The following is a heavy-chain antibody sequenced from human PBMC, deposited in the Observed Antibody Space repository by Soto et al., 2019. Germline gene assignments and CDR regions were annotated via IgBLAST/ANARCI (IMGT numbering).Heavy chain of an antibody. CDR1: GSSVSSWNW. V-gene: IGHV4-28*05. CDR3: ATIAEIPGPVDY. CDR2: IYYSGNI. Sequence: QVQLQESGPGLVKPSDTLSLTCGVTGSSVSSWNWWGWIRQPPARGLEWIGHIYYSGNISRGSSLQGRVTMEADTSKNQFSLALRSVTAEDTAVYYCATIAEIPGPVDYWGQGPLVTVSS. J-gene: IGHJ4*02. D-gene: IGHD2-2*02.